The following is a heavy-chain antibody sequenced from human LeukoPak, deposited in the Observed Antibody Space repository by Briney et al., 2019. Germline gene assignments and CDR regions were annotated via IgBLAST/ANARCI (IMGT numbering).Heavy chain of an antibody. D-gene: IGHD6-19*01. V-gene: IGHV3-11*06. CDR3: ARGPYSSGSSADY. J-gene: IGHJ4*02. CDR1: GFTFSDYY. Sequence: GGSLRLYFAASGFTFSDYYMSWIRQAPGKGLEWVSYISSSDTYTNYADSVKGRYTISRDNAKNSPYLQMNSLRAEDTAVYYCARGPYSSGSSADYWGQGTLVTVSS. CDR2: ISSSDTYT.